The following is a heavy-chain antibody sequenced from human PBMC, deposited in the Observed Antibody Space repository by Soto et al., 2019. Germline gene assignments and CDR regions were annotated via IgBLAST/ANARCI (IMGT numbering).Heavy chain of an antibody. CDR3: IVLVVAAPQDASDI. CDR2: ISGSGGST. V-gene: IGHV3-23*01. D-gene: IGHD2-15*01. J-gene: IGHJ3*02. Sequence: GGSLRLSCAASGFTFSSYAMSWVRQAPGKGLEWVSAISGSGGSTYYADSVKGRFTISRDNSKNTLYLQMNSLRAEDTAVYYYIVLVVAAPQDASDIWGQGPMVT. CDR1: GFTFSSYA.